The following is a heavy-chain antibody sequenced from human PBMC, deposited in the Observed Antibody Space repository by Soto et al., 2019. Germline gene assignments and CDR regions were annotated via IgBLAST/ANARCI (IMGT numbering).Heavy chain of an antibody. CDR3: ARDLGGWTDY. Sequence: ASVKVSCKASGYTFTSYAMHWVRQAPGQRLEWMGLINAGNRNTKYSQKFQGRVTVTRDTSASTAYMELSSLRSEDTAVYYCARDLGGWTDYWGQGTLVTVSS. CDR1: GYTFTSYA. D-gene: IGHD6-19*01. V-gene: IGHV1-3*01. J-gene: IGHJ4*02. CDR2: INAGNRNT.